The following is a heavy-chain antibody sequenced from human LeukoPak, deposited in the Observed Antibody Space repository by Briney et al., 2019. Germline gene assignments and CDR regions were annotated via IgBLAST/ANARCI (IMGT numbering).Heavy chain of an antibody. J-gene: IGHJ4*02. CDR2: ISAYNGNT. D-gene: IGHD3-10*01. CDR1: GYTVTSYG. Sequence: GASVKLSCTASGYTVTSYGISWGRQAPGPGLEWMGWISAYNGNTNYAQKRQGRVTMTTDTSTSTAYMELRSLISDDTAVYYCARSPSQEETSDYYGSGSYYVYFDYWGQGTLVTVSS. CDR3: ARSPSQEETSDYYGSGSYYVYFDY. V-gene: IGHV1-18*01.